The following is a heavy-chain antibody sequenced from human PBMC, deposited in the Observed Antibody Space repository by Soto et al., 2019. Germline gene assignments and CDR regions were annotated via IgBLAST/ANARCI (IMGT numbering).Heavy chain of an antibody. V-gene: IGHV3-48*02. Sequence: GGSLRLSCAASGFHFGPFWMHWVRQAPGKGLEWVSYISSSSSTIYYADSVKGRFTISRDNAKNSLYLQMNSLRDEDTAVYYCARDRTYYYGSGSYYNPSFDIWGQGTMVTVSS. CDR2: ISSSSSTI. CDR3: ARDRTYYYGSGSYYNPSFDI. D-gene: IGHD3-10*01. J-gene: IGHJ3*02. CDR1: GFHFGPFW.